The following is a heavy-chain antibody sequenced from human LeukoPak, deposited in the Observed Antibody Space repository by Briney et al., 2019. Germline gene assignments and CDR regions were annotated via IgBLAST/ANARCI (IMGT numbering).Heavy chain of an antibody. V-gene: IGHV1-24*01. Sequence: ASVKVSCKVSGYTLTELSMHWVRQAPGKGLEWMGGFDPEDGETIYAQKFQGRVTMTEDTSTDTAYMELSSLRSVDTAVYYCATPLYDYVWGSYLHWGQGTLVTVSS. D-gene: IGHD3-16*02. CDR2: FDPEDGET. J-gene: IGHJ4*02. CDR1: GYTLTELS. CDR3: ATPLYDYVWGSYLH.